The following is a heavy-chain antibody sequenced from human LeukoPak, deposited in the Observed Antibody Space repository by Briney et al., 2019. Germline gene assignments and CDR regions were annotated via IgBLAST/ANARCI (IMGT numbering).Heavy chain of an antibody. J-gene: IGHJ6*03. V-gene: IGHV3-53*01. D-gene: IGHD3-10*01. CDR1: GFTVSSNY. CDR2: TYSGGRT. Sequence: GGSLRLSCAASGFTVSSNYMSGVRQAPGEGLEWVSVTYSGGRTYYADSVKGRFTISRDNSKNTLYLQMNSLRAEDTAVYYCARVYYGSGSLHYYYYYMDVWGKGTTVTISS. CDR3: ARVYYGSGSLHYYYYYMDV.